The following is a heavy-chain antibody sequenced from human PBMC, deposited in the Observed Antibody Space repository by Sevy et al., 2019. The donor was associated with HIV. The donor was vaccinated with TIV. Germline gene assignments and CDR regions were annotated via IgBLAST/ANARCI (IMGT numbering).Heavy chain of an antibody. V-gene: IGHV3-23*01. D-gene: IGHD3-3*01. CDR1: GFTFSSYA. CDR2: ISGSGGST. Sequence: GGSLRPSCAASGFTFSSYAMSWVRQAPGKGLEWVSDISGSGGSTYYADSVKGRFTISRDNSKNTLYLQMNSLRAEDTAVYYCAGIFGDLFDYWGQGTLVTVSS. CDR3: AGIFGDLFDY. J-gene: IGHJ4*02.